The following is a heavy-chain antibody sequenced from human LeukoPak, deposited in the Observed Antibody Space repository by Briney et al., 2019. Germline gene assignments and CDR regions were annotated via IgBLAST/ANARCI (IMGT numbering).Heavy chain of an antibody. CDR1: GFTFSSYA. CDR2: ISGSGGST. Sequence: GGSLRLSCAASGFTFSSYAMSWVRQAPGKGLEWVSAISGSGGSTYCADSVKGRFTISRDNSKNTLYLQMNSLRAEDTAVYYCAKDTYYYDSSGPPYDAFDIWGQGTMVTVSS. D-gene: IGHD3-22*01. CDR3: AKDTYYYDSSGPPYDAFDI. J-gene: IGHJ3*02. V-gene: IGHV3-23*01.